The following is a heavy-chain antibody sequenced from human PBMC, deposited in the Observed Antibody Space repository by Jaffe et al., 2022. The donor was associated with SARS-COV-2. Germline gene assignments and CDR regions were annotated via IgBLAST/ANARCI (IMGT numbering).Heavy chain of an antibody. D-gene: IGHD3-9*01. CDR2: ISSSSSYI. CDR3: ARDRLDYDILTGYSDHDAFDI. V-gene: IGHV3-21*01. CDR1: GFTFSSYS. Sequence: EVQLVESGGGLVKPGGSLRLSCAASGFTFSSYSMNWVRQAPGKGLEWVSSISSSSSYIYYADSVKGRFTISRDNAKNSLYLQMNSLRAEDTAVYYCARDRLDYDILTGYSDHDAFDIWGQGTMVTVSS. J-gene: IGHJ3*02.